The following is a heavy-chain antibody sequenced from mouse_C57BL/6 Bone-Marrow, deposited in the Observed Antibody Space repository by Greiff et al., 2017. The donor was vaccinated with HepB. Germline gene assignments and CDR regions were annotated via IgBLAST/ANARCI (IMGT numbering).Heavy chain of an antibody. Sequence: QVQLQQSGPGLVQPSQSLSITCTVSGFSLTSYGVHWVRQSPGKGLEWLGVIWSGGSTDYNAAFISRLSISKDNSKSQVFFKMNSLQADDTAIYYCARKEMGYYGSSSYYFDYWGQGTTLTVSS. CDR3: ARKEMGYYGSSSYYFDY. D-gene: IGHD1-1*01. V-gene: IGHV2-2*01. CDR1: GFSLTSYG. CDR2: IWSGGST. J-gene: IGHJ2*01.